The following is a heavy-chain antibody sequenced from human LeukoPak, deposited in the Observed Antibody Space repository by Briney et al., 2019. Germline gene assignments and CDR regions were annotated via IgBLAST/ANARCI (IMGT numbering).Heavy chain of an antibody. Sequence: GGSLTLSCDSSGFTFSNYAMSWFRQAPGKGLEWVSSIGAGAESTYYADSVKGRFTISRDNSKNTLYLQMNSLRAEDTAVYYCAKDPNYTYSSGWYKPSDYWGQGTLVTVSS. D-gene: IGHD6-19*01. CDR3: AKDPNYTYSSGWYKPSDY. V-gene: IGHV3-23*01. CDR2: IGAGAEST. J-gene: IGHJ4*02. CDR1: GFTFSNYA.